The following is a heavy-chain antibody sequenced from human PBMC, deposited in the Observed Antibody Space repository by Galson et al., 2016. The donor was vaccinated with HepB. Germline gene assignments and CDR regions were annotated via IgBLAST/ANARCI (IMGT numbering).Heavy chain of an antibody. CDR2: ISYDGSNK. D-gene: IGHD1-14*01. Sequence: SLRLSCAASGFTFSSFTMHWVRQAPGKGLEWVAVISYDGSNKYYADTVKGRFTIPRDISKNTLYLQMNSLRAEDTAVYYCARGANRIAYFDYWGQGTLVTVSS. CDR3: ARGANRIAYFDY. CDR1: GFTFSSFT. J-gene: IGHJ4*02. V-gene: IGHV3-30-3*01.